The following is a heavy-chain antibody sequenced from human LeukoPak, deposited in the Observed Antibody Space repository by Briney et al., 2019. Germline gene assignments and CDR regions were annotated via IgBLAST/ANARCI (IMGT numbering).Heavy chain of an antibody. CDR2: IYHSWST. J-gene: IGHJ3*02. D-gene: IGHD4-17*01. V-gene: IGHV4-30-2*01. Sequence: KASETLSLTCAVSGGSISSGGYSWSWIRQPPGKGLEWIGYIYHSWSTYYNPSLKSRVTISVDRSKNQFSLKLSSVTAADTAVYYCARSSTAELPDAFDIWGQGTMVTVSS. CDR1: GGSISSGGYS. CDR3: ARSSTAELPDAFDI.